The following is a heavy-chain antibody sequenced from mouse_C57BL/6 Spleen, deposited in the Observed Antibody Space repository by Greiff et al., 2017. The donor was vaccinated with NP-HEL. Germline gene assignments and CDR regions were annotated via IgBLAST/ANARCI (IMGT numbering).Heavy chain of an antibody. Sequence: QVQLQQSGAELVRPGASVTLSCKASGYTFTDYEMHWVKQTPVHGLEWIGAIDPETGGTAYNQKFTGKAILTADKSSSTAYMELRSLTSEDSAVYYCTSTGPFAYWGQGTLVTVSA. J-gene: IGHJ3*01. CDR2: IDPETGGT. V-gene: IGHV1-15*01. CDR3: TSTGPFAY. D-gene: IGHD4-1*01. CDR1: GYTFTDYE.